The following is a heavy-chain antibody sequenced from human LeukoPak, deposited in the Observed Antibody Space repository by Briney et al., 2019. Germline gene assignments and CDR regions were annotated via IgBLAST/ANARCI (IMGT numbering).Heavy chain of an antibody. J-gene: IGHJ2*01. CDR1: GGSISSYY. Sequence: SETLSLTCTVSGGSISSYYWSWIRQPSGKGLEWIGYIYYSGSTNYNPSLKSRVTISVDTSKNQFSLKLSSVTAADTAVYYCARGSGLLWYFDLWGRGTLVTVSS. V-gene: IGHV4-59*01. CDR3: ARGSGLLWYFDL. CDR2: IYYSGST.